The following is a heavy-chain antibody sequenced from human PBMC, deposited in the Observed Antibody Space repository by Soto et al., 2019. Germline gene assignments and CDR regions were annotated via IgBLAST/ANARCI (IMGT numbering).Heavy chain of an antibody. D-gene: IGHD3-10*01. CDR3: ARDLVRGGFLGY. J-gene: IGHJ4*02. CDR1: GGSISSGCYY. V-gene: IGHV4-31*03. Sequence: QVQLQESGPGLVKPSQTLSLTCTVSGGSISSGCYYWSWIRQHPGKGLEWIGYIYYSGSTYYNPSVKSRVTISLDTSKHQLSLKLSSVTAADTAVYYCARDLVRGGFLGYWGQGTLVTVSS. CDR2: IYYSGST.